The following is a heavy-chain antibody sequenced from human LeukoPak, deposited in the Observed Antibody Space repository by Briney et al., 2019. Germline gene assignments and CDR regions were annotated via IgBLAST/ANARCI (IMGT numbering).Heavy chain of an antibody. J-gene: IGHJ4*02. CDR1: GGSFSGYY. Sequence: SETLSLTCAVYGGSFSGYYWSWIRQPPGKGLEWIGSIYYSGSTYYNPSLKSRVTISVDTSKNQFSLKLSSVTAADTAVYYCARPSGSKYDTDYWGQGTLVTVSS. CDR2: IYYSGST. V-gene: IGHV4-34*01. CDR3: ARPSGSKYDTDY. D-gene: IGHD3-22*01.